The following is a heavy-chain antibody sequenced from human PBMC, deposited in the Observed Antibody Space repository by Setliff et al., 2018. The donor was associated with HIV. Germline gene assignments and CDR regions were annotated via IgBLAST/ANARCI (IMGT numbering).Heavy chain of an antibody. J-gene: IGHJ3*01. V-gene: IGHV1-69*13. CDR2: IIPIFGTA. D-gene: IGHD3-10*01. CDR3: VVGVNYYNLNPYDV. CDR1: GGTFSSYA. Sequence: SVKVSCKASGGTFSSYAISWVRQAPGQGLEWMGGIIPIFGTANYAQKFQGRVTITADESTSTAYMELSSLRSDDAAVYFCVVGVNYYNLNPYDVWGQGTMVTVSS.